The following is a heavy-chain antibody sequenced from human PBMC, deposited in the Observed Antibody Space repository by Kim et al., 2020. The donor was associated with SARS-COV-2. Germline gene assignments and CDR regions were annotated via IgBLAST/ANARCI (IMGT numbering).Heavy chain of an antibody. CDR3: AKVVVMDDYNYYYYYGMDV. Sequence: GGSLRLSCVASGFTFDIYAMTWVRQAPGKGLEWVSVISGGGGKKFYADSVGGRFTNSRDNSKNTLFLQMNSLRDEETALYYCAKVVVMDDYNYYYYYGMDVWGQGPTVTVPS. V-gene: IGHV3-23*01. CDR2: ISGGGGKK. D-gene: IGHD3-16*01. CDR1: GFTFDIYA. J-gene: IGHJ6*02.